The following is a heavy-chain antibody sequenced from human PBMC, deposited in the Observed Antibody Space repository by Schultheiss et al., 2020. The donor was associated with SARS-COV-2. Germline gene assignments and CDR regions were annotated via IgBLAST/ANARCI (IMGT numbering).Heavy chain of an antibody. Sequence: GESLKISRAASGFTFSRYGMHWVRQAPGKGLEWVAVISYDGSNKYYADSVEGRFTMSRDNSKNTLYLQMNSLSAEDTAVYYCARNFDTSGYYSRDYYYYYGMDVWGQGTTVTVSS. CDR3: ARNFDTSGYYSRDYYYYYGMDV. CDR2: ISYDGSNK. CDR1: GFTFSRYG. D-gene: IGHD3-22*01. V-gene: IGHV3-30*03. J-gene: IGHJ6*02.